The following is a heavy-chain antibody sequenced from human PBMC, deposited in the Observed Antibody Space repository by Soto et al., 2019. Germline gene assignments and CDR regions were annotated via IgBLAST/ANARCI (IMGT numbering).Heavy chain of an antibody. V-gene: IGHV4-30-4*01. D-gene: IGHD2-8*01. CDR2: IYYSGST. J-gene: IGHJ4*02. Sequence: KPSETLSLTCTVSGGSISSGDYYWSWIRQPPGKGLEWIGYIYYSGSTYYNPSLKSRVTISVDTSKNQFSLKLSSVTAADTAVYYCVRVGPDCTNGVCYTFYFDYWGQGPLVTFST. CDR3: VRVGPDCTNGVCYTFYFDY. CDR1: GGSISSGDYY.